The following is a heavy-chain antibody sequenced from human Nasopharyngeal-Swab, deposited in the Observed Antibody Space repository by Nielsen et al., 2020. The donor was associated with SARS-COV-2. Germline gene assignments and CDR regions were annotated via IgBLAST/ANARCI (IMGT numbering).Heavy chain of an antibody. J-gene: IGHJ6*02. D-gene: IGHD1-26*01. V-gene: IGHV1-69*10. CDR1: GGTFSSYA. CDR3: ARVVGAINYYGMDV. CDR2: IIPILGIA. Sequence: SVKVSCKASGGTFSSYAISWVRQAPGQGLEWMGGIIPILGIANYAQKFQGRVTITADKSTSTAYMELSSLRSEDTVVYYCARVVGAINYYGMDVWGQGTTVTVSS.